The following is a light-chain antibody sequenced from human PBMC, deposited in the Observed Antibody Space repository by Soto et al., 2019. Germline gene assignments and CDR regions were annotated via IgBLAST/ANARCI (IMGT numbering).Light chain of an antibody. CDR3: CSYAGSSTPHVV. CDR2: EGS. Sequence: QSVLTQPASVSGSPGQSITISCTGTSSDVGSYNLVSWYQQHPGKAPKLMIYEGSKRPSGVSNRFSGSKSGNTASLTISGPQAEDEADYYCCSYAGSSTPHVVFGGGTKLTVL. V-gene: IGLV2-23*01. J-gene: IGLJ2*01. CDR1: SSDVGSYNL.